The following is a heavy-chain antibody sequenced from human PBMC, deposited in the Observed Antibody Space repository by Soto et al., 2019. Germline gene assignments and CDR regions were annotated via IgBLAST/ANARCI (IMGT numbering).Heavy chain of an antibody. D-gene: IGHD2-15*01. Sequence: QVQLVQSGAEVKKPGSSVKASCKASGGTFSSYAISWVRQAPGQGLEWMGGIIPIFGTANYAQKFQGRVTITADKSTSTAYMELSSLRSEDTAVYYCARTHCSGGSCYSNFDYWGQGTLVTVSS. CDR1: GGTFSSYA. J-gene: IGHJ4*02. V-gene: IGHV1-69*06. CDR2: IIPIFGTA. CDR3: ARTHCSGGSCYSNFDY.